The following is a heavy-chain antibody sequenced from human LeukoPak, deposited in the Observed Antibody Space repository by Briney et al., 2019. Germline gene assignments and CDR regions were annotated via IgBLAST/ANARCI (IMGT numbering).Heavy chain of an antibody. Sequence: ASVKVSCKVSGYTLTELSMHWVRQAPGKGLEWMGGFDPEGGETIYAQKFQGRVTMTEDTSTDTAYMELSSLRSEDTAVYYCASHSSSSLFVDYWGQGTLVTVSS. J-gene: IGHJ4*02. D-gene: IGHD6-6*01. CDR2: FDPEGGET. V-gene: IGHV1-24*01. CDR1: GYTLTELS. CDR3: ASHSSSSLFVDY.